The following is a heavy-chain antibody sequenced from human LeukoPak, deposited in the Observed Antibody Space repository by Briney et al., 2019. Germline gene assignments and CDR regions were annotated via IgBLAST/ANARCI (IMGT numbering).Heavy chain of an antibody. D-gene: IGHD1-26*01. Sequence: SETLSLTCAVSGYSISSSNWWGWIRQPPGKGLEWIGYIYYSGSTNYNPSLKSRVTMSVDTSKNQFSLKLSSVTALDTAVYYCARSYSGSYYNYFDYWGQGTLVTVSS. CDR2: IYYSGST. V-gene: IGHV4-28*06. J-gene: IGHJ4*02. CDR3: ARSYSGSYYNYFDY. CDR1: GYSISSSNW.